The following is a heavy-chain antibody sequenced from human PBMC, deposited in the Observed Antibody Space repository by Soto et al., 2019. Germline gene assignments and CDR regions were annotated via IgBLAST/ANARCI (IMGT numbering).Heavy chain of an antibody. V-gene: IGHV4-34*01. D-gene: IGHD3-10*01. CDR2: INHSGST. CDR3: ASDSALYYCARGKYSSPRGGLAV. Sequence: RQHPGTGLEWIGEINHSGSTNYNPSLKSRVTISVDTSKNQFSLKLTSVTAYLQWGSLKASDSALYYCARGKYSSPRGGLAVWGQGAPVTVTS. J-gene: IGHJ4*02.